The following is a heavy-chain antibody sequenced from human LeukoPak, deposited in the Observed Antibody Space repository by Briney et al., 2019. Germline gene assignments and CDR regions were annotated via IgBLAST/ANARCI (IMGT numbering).Heavy chain of an antibody. D-gene: IGHD2-2*01. CDR2: INHSGST. CDR3: AGGARDIVVVPAAIGSWNYPRRGGWFDP. Sequence: SETLSLTCAVYGGSFSGYYWSWIRQPPGKGLEWIGEINHSGSTNYNPSLKSRVTISVDTSKNQFSLKLSSVTAADTAVYYCAGGARDIVVVPAAIGSWNYPRRGGWFDPWGQGTLVTVSS. J-gene: IGHJ5*02. V-gene: IGHV4-34*01. CDR1: GGSFSGYY.